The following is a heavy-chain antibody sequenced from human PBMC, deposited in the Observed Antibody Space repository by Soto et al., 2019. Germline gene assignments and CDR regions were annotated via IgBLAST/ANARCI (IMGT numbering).Heavy chain of an antibody. CDR1: GGSISSYY. Sequence: NPSETLSLTCTVSGGSISSYYWSWIRQPPGKGLEWIGYIYYSGSTNYNPSLKSRVTISVDTSKNQFSLKLSSVTAADTAVYYCARRYGGAFDIWGQGTMVTVS. J-gene: IGHJ3*02. V-gene: IGHV4-59*08. CDR3: ARRYGGAFDI. D-gene: IGHD4-17*01. CDR2: IYYSGST.